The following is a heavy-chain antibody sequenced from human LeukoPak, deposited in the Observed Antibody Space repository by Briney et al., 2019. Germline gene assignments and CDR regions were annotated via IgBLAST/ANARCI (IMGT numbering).Heavy chain of an antibody. J-gene: IGHJ3*02. CDR2: IYHSGST. CDR3: ARRSDYYDSSGYYRAGAFDI. CDR1: GYSISSGYY. V-gene: IGHV4-38-2*02. Sequence: PSETLSLTCTVSGYSISSGYYWGWIRQPPGKGLEWIGSIYHSGSTYYNPSLKSRVTLSIDTSKNQFSLKLTSATAADTAVYYCARRSDYYDSSGYYRAGAFDIWGQGTMVTVSS. D-gene: IGHD3-22*01.